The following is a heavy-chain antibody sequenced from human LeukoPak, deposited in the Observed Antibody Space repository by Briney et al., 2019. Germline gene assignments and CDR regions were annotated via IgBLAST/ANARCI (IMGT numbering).Heavy chain of an antibody. CDR2: INHSGST. D-gene: IGHD6-19*01. Sequence: SETLSLTCAVYGESFSGYYWSWIRQPPGKGLEWIGEINHSGSTNYNPSLKSRVTISVDTSKNQFSLKLSSVTAADTAVYYCAMMPPVAVAGGNYFDYWGQGTLVTVSS. J-gene: IGHJ4*02. CDR1: GESFSGYY. V-gene: IGHV4-34*01. CDR3: AMMPPVAVAGGNYFDY.